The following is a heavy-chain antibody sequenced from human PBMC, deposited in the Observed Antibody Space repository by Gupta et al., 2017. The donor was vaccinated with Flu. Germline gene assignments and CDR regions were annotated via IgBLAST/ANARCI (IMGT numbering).Heavy chain of an antibody. D-gene: IGHD6-19*01. J-gene: IGHJ4*02. CDR2: IYHSGST. CDR1: GGSISSSSYY. CDR3: AVIGWTEMGY. V-gene: IGHV4-39*01. Sequence: QLQLQESGPGLVKPSETLSLTCTVSGGSISSSSYYWGWIRQPPGKGLAWLGSIYHSGSTYHNPSLKSRVTISVDTSKNQFSLKLSSVTAADTAVYYCAVIGWTEMGYWGQGTLVTVSS.